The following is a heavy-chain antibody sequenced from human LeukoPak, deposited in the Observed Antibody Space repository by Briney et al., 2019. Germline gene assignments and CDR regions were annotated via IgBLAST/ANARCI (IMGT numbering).Heavy chain of an antibody. D-gene: IGHD5-18*01. V-gene: IGHV4-59*12. CDR2: IYYSGST. Sequence: TPSETLSLTCTVSGGSISSYYWSWIRQPPGKGLEWIGYIYYSGSTNYNPSLKSRVTISVDTSKNRFSLKLSSVTAADTAVYYCAGEYSYGLNDAFDIWGQGTMVTVSS. CDR1: GGSISSYY. J-gene: IGHJ3*02. CDR3: AGEYSYGLNDAFDI.